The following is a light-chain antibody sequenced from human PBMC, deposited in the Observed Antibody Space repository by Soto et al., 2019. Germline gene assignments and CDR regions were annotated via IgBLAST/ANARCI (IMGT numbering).Light chain of an antibody. CDR3: QQYSSSRT. V-gene: IGKV3-20*01. CDR1: QSVTSN. J-gene: IGKJ1*01. Sequence: ETVITQSPATLSVSPGERATLSCRASQSVTSNLAWYQHKPGQAPRLLIYGGSSRATGIPVRFSGSGSETDFTLTITRMEPEDFAMYYCQQYSSSRTFGQGTKVDIK. CDR2: GGS.